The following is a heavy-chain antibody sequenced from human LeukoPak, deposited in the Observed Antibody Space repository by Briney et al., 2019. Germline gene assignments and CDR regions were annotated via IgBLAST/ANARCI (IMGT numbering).Heavy chain of an antibody. V-gene: IGHV4-31*03. J-gene: IGHJ6*02. Sequence: SETLSLTCTVSGGSISSGGYYWSWIRQHPGKGLEWIGYIYYSGSTYYNPSLNSRVTISVDTSKNQFSLKLSSVTAADTAVYYCANGRRDIVVVPPKYGMDVWGQGTTVTVSS. CDR2: IYYSGST. CDR1: GGSISSGGYY. CDR3: ANGRRDIVVVPPKYGMDV. D-gene: IGHD2-2*01.